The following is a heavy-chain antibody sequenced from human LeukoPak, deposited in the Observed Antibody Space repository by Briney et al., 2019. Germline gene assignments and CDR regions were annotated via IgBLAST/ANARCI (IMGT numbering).Heavy chain of an antibody. D-gene: IGHD7-27*01. J-gene: IGHJ4*02. CDR3: ARAPRNWGFDY. V-gene: IGHV1-8*02. CDR1: GGTFSSYA. Sequence: ASVKVSCKASGGTFSSYAINWLRQATGQGPEWMGWMNPNSGATGYAQKFQGRVTMTRSTSLNTAYMELSSLRSEDTAEYYCARAPRNWGFDYLGQGTLVTVSS. CDR2: MNPNSGAT.